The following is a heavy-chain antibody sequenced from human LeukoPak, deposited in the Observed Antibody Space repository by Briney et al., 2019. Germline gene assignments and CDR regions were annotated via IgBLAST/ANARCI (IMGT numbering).Heavy chain of an antibody. D-gene: IGHD2-2*01. CDR3: ARVLLGSPTSGSTCYYYYYMDV. V-gene: IGHV4-31*03. Sequence: PSETLSLTCTVSGGSLSSGGYYWSWIRQHPGKGLEWIGYIFYSGTSYYNPSLKSRVTISVDTSKNQFSLRLSSVTAADMAVYYGARVLLGSPTSGSTCYYYYYMDVWGKGTTVTVSS. CDR1: GGSLSSGGYY. J-gene: IGHJ6*03. CDR2: IFYSGTS.